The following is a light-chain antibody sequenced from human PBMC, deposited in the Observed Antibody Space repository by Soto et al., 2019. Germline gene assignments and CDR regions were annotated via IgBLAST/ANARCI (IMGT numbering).Light chain of an antibody. CDR3: QQHGGSPPIT. Sequence: EIVLTQSPGILSLSPGERATLSCRASQSVSSNFLAWYQQKPGQAPKLLIYGASSRATGIPDRFSGSGSGTDFTLTISRLEPEDFAVYYCQQHGGSPPITFGQGTKVDIK. J-gene: IGKJ1*01. CDR2: GAS. CDR1: QSVSSNF. V-gene: IGKV3-20*01.